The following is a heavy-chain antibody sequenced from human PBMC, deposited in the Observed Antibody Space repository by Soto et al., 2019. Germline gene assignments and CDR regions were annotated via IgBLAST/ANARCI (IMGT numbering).Heavy chain of an antibody. CDR3: ARFYNLNHDAFDI. D-gene: IGHD1-20*01. CDR2: ISSYNGNI. J-gene: IGHJ3*02. V-gene: IGHV1-18*01. CDR1: GYTFTSYG. Sequence: ASVKVSCKASGYTFTSYGITWVRQAPGQGLEWMGWISSYNGNINYAQNLQGRVTMTTDTSTSTAYMELRSLRSDEKAIYYCARFYNLNHDAFDIWGQGPMVTVSS.